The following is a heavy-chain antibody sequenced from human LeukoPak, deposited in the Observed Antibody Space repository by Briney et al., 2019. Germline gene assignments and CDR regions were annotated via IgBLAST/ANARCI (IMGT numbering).Heavy chain of an antibody. CDR2: IISNGDST. D-gene: IGHD5-24*01. CDR1: GFHFSIYV. CDR3: ARGWVQLDY. V-gene: IGHV3-64*01. J-gene: IGHJ4*02. Sequence: PAGSLRLSCAVSGFHFSIYVMHWARQAPGKGLEYVSGIISNGDSTYHGSSVKGRFTISRDNSKNTLYRQMGSLRPEDMAVYYWARGWVQLDYWGEGNLVTVSS.